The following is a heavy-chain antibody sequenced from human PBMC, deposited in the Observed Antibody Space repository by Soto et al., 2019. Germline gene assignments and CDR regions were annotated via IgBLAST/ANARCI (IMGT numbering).Heavy chain of an antibody. CDR2: IKSKTDGGTT. Sequence: GGSLRLSCAASGFTFSNARMSWVRQAPGKGLEWVGRIKSKTDGGTTDYAAPVKGRFTISRDDSKNTLYLQMNSLKTEGTAVYYCTTDLLYYYDSSGYYWAFDIWGQGTMVTVSS. CDR3: TTDLLYYYDSSGYYWAFDI. CDR1: GFTFSNAR. V-gene: IGHV3-15*01. D-gene: IGHD3-22*01. J-gene: IGHJ3*02.